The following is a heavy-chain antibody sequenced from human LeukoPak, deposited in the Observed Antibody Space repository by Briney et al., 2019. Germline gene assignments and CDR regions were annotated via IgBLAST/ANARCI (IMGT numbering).Heavy chain of an antibody. CDR2: ISPPGGST. D-gene: IGHD1-26*01. V-gene: IGHV1-46*01. Sequence: ASVKVSCKTSGYTFTTYYINWVRQAPGQGLEWMGMISPPGGSTTYADKFQGRVTMTEDTSTDTAHMELSSLRSEDTAVYYCAASLKFPFIVGTTFYFDYWGQGTLVTVSS. J-gene: IGHJ4*02. CDR3: AASLKFPFIVGTTFYFDY. CDR1: GYTFTTYY.